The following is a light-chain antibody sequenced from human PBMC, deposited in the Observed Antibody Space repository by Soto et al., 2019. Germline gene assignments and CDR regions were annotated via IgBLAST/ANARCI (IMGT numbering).Light chain of an antibody. CDR3: QQYNSYWT. CDR2: DVT. J-gene: IGKJ1*01. Sequence: DIQMTQAPSTLSASVGDSVTITCRAGPSVNKWLAWYQQKPGKAPKLLIYDVTSLESGVPSRFSGSVSGTEFTLTISSLQPVDFATYYCQQYNSYWTFGQGTKVEIK. V-gene: IGKV1-5*01. CDR1: PSVNKW.